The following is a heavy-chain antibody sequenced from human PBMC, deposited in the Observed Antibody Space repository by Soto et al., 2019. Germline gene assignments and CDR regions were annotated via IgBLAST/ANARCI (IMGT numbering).Heavy chain of an antibody. CDR2: ISYDGSNK. Sequence: GGSLRLSCAASGLTFSSYGMHWVRQAPGKGLEWVAVISYDGSNKYYADSVKGRFTISRDNSKNTQYLQMNSLRAEDTAVYYCAKGSTYCSGGTCYFPFDYWGQGTLVTVSS. CDR1: GLTFSSYG. D-gene: IGHD2-15*01. V-gene: IGHV3-30*18. CDR3: AKGSTYCSGGTCYFPFDY. J-gene: IGHJ4*02.